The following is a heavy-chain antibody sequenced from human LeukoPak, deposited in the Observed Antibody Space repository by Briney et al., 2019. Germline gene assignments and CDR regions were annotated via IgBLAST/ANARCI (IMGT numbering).Heavy chain of an antibody. CDR3: ANSGWYYYFDY. Sequence: PGGSLRLSCAASGFTFSSYWMHWVRHAPGKGLVWVSRINSDGSSTSYADSVKGRFTISRDNAKNTLYLQMNSLRVEDTAVYYCANSGWYYYFDYWGQGTLVTVSS. J-gene: IGHJ4*02. D-gene: IGHD6-19*01. CDR2: INSDGSST. V-gene: IGHV3-74*01. CDR1: GFTFSSYW.